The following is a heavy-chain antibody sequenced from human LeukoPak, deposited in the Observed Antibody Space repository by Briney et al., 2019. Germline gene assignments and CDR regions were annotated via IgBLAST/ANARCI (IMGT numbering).Heavy chain of an antibody. CDR2: IYYSGST. V-gene: IGHV4-59*08. D-gene: IGHD3-3*01. CDR1: GVYISSYC. J-gene: IGHJ5*02. Sequence: SETLSLKCSGSGVYISSYCGGWLRQPPGKGLEWIGYIYYSGSTNYNPSLKSRVTISVDTSKNQFSLKLSSVTAADTAVYYCARFTATKGAVAPWGQGTLVTVSS. CDR3: ARFTATKGAVAP.